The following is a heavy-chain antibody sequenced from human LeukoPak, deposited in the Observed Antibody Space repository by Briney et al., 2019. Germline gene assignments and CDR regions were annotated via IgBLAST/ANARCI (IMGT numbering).Heavy chain of an antibody. J-gene: IGHJ4*02. CDR1: GGSISGYY. D-gene: IGHD1-26*01. CDR2: IYHSGTT. Sequence: SETLSLTCTVSGGSISGYYWTWIRQPPGKGLEWIGYIYHSGTTNYNPSLKSRVTISVDTSKSQFSLKLSSVTAADTAIYYCARNIVGPRQVDYWGQGTLVTVSS. CDR3: ARNIVGPRQVDY. V-gene: IGHV4-59*01.